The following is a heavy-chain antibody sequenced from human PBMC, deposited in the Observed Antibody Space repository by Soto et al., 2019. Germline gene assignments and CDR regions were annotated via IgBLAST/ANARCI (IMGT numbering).Heavy chain of an antibody. V-gene: IGHV3-30-3*01. CDR1: RFTFSSYA. CDR3: ARDGRIETFDY. CDR2: ISYDGSNK. J-gene: IGHJ4*02. D-gene: IGHD2-15*01. Sequence: QVQLVESGGGVVQPGRSLRLSCAASRFTFSSYAMHWVRQAPGKGLEWVAVISYDGSNKYYADSVKGRFTISRDNSKNTLYLQMNSLRAEDTAVYYCARDGRIETFDYWGQGTLVTVSS.